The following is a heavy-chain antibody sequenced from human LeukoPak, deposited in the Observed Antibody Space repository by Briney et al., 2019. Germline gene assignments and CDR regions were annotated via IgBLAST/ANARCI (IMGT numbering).Heavy chain of an antibody. CDR3: AKDMGGYGSSWNDLDD. J-gene: IGHJ4*02. CDR2: ISWDGGTT. Sequence: TGGSLRLSCAASGFTFDDYAMHWVRQAPGKGLEWVSLISWDGGTTYYADSVKGRFTISRDNSKNSLFLQMSSLRAEDTALYYCAKDMGGYGSSWNDLDDWGQGTLVTVSS. CDR1: GFTFDDYA. D-gene: IGHD6-13*01. V-gene: IGHV3-43D*03.